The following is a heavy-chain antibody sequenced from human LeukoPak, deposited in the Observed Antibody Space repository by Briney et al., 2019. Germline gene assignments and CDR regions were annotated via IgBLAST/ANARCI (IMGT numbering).Heavy chain of an antibody. CDR3: ARRSAVPAAMGGIYYYGMDV. Sequence: GSSVKVSCKASGGTFSSYAISWVRQAPGQGLEWMGGIIPIFGTANYAQKFQGRVTITADESTSTAYMELSSLRSEDTAVYYCARRSAVPAAMGGIYYYGMDVWGKGTTVTVSS. J-gene: IGHJ6*04. V-gene: IGHV1-69*01. D-gene: IGHD2-2*01. CDR2: IIPIFGTA. CDR1: GGTFSSYA.